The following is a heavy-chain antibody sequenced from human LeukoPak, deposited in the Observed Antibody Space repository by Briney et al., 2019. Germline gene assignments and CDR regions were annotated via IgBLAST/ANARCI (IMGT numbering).Heavy chain of an antibody. Sequence: GGSLWLSCAASGFTFSSYAMTWVRQAPGKGLEWVSAISGSGDITYYADSVKGRFTISRDNSKNTLFLQMDSLRVEDTAVHYCAKVTGGDKITYGGVDYWGQGTLVTVSS. D-gene: IGHD3-16*01. J-gene: IGHJ4*02. CDR1: GFTFSSYA. CDR3: AKVTGGDKITYGGVDY. CDR2: ISGSGDIT. V-gene: IGHV3-23*01.